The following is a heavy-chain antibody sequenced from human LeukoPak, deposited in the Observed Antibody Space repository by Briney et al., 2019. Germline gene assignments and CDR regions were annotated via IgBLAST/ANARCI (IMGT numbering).Heavy chain of an antibody. V-gene: IGHV1-2*06. CDR3: ARSPNGLWNFDY. CDR1: GYTFTGYY. Sequence: ASVEVSCKASGYTFTGYYIHWVRQAPGQGLEWMGRINPKSGGINYAQKFQGRVTMTRDTSISTVYMELSRLRSDDTAVYYCARSPNGLWNFDYWGQGTLVTVSS. D-gene: IGHD2-8*01. CDR2: INPKSGGI. J-gene: IGHJ4*02.